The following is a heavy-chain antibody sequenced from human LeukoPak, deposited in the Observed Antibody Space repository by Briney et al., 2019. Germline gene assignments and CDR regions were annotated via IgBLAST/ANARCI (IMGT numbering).Heavy chain of an antibody. D-gene: IGHD2-21*02. V-gene: IGHV3-48*03. J-gene: IGHJ4*02. CDR3: AGEYGDSGFVDY. CDR2: FSSCGSTI. CDR1: VFPYSRYH. Sequence: GGPLTLSCRASVFPYSRYHKIGLRGSPGKALEGVTYFSSCGSTIYYADSVKGRLLISRDNEENALYLQMNNMRAEDRAVYDCAGEYGDSGFVDYWGQGTLVTVSS.